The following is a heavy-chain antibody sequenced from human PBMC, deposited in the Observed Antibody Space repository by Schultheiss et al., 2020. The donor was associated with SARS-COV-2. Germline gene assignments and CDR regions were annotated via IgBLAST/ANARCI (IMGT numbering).Heavy chain of an antibody. CDR3: ARGWDTAMNGTTTFFDY. V-gene: IGHV1-18*01. CDR1: GYSFTSYG. D-gene: IGHD5-18*01. J-gene: IGHJ4*02. CDR2: LSPYNGHT. Sequence: GASLKISCKGSGYSFTSYGISWVRQAPGEGLEWMGWLSPYNGHTDYAQQLQGRVTMTADTSTSTAYMELRSLRFDDTAVYYCARGWDTAMNGTTTFFDYWGQGTLVTVSS.